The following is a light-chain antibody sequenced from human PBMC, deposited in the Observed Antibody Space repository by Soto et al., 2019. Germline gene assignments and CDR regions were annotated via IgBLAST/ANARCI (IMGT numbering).Light chain of an antibody. V-gene: IGKV4-1*01. Sequence: DIVMTQSPDSLTLSLGERATINCKSSQSVFSRFRNKNYLGWFQQKPGQTPRLLIYWASTRESGVSDRFSGRASGTDFTLTIDSQQAEDVAVYYCEQYDTTPTLMFGHGTKVEV. J-gene: IGKJ1*01. CDR1: QSVFSRFRNKNY. CDR2: WAS. CDR3: EQYDTTPTLM.